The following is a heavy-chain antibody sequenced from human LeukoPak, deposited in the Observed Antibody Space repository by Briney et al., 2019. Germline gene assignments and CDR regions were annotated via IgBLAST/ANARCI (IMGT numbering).Heavy chain of an antibody. CDR2: IRSKAYGGTT. Sequence: QSGGSLRLSCTASGFTFGDYAMSWFRQAPGKGLEWVGFIRSKAYGGTTEYAASAKGRFTISRDDSKSIAYLQMNSLKTEDTAVYYCTRGVSSGWYTGGYWGQGTLVTVSS. V-gene: IGHV3-49*03. CDR3: TRGVSSGWYTGGY. CDR1: GFTFGDYA. J-gene: IGHJ4*02. D-gene: IGHD6-19*01.